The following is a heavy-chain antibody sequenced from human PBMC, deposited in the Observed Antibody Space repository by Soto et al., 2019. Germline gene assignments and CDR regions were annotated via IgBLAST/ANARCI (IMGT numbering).Heavy chain of an antibody. V-gene: IGHV3-23*01. Sequence: GGSLRLSCAASGFIFSTYGMSWVRQAPGKGLEWVSGVRGSGGTAYYAVSVKGRFSISRDNSKNTLYLQMNSLRAEDTAVYYCAKEEKQLGYYLDYWGQGTLVTVSS. J-gene: IGHJ4*02. CDR2: VRGSGGTA. CDR1: GFIFSTYG. D-gene: IGHD6-13*01. CDR3: AKEEKQLGYYLDY.